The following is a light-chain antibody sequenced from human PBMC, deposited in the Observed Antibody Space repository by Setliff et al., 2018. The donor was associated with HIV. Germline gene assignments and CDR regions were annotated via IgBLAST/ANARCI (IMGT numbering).Light chain of an antibody. CDR3: CSYAGSSTFYV. V-gene: IGLV2-23*02. Sequence: QSVLTQPDSVSGSPGQSLTISCTGTTRNVGGGHGYVSWYQQHAGKAPKLLIFEVTKRPSGVSSRFSGSKSGSTASLTISGLQAEDEADYYCCSYAGSSTFYVFGTGTKV. CDR2: EVT. CDR1: TRNVGGGHGY. J-gene: IGLJ1*01.